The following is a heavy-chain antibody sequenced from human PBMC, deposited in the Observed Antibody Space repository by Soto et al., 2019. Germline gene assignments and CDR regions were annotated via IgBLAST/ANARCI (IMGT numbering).Heavy chain of an antibody. Sequence: SETLSLTCTVSGGSVSSGSYYWSWIRQPPGKGLEWIGYIYYSGSTNYNPSLKSRVTISVDTSKNQFSLKLSSVTAADTAVYYCARAYDFWSGYNYYVMDVWGQGTTVTVS. D-gene: IGHD3-3*01. CDR1: GGSVSSGSYY. V-gene: IGHV4-61*01. CDR3: ARAYDFWSGYNYYVMDV. J-gene: IGHJ6*02. CDR2: IYYSGST.